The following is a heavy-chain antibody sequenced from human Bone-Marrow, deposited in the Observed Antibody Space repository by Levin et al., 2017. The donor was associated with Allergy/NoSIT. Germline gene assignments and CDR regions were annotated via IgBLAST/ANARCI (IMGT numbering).Heavy chain of an antibody. CDR2: IYHSGST. Sequence: SETLSLTCAVSGGSISSGGYSWSWIRQPPGKGLEWIGYIYHSGSTYYNPSLKSRVTISMDRSKNHFSLNLTSVTAADTAVYFCAKPLWFGAYFDDWGQGTLVTVSS. CDR1: GGSISSGGYS. D-gene: IGHD3-10*01. J-gene: IGHJ4*02. CDR3: AKPLWFGAYFDD. V-gene: IGHV4-30-2*01.